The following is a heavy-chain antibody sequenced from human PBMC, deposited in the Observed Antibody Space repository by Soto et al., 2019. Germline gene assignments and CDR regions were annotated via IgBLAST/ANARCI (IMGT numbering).Heavy chain of an antibody. D-gene: IGHD3-10*01. CDR1: GGSISSSSYY. J-gene: IGHJ5*02. CDR2: IYYSGST. CDR3: ARALRITMVRGVTYWFDP. Sequence: QLQLQESGPGLVKPSETLSLTCTVSGGSISSSSYYWGWIRQPPGKGLVWIGSIYYSGSTYYNPSLKSRVTISVDTSKNQFSLKLSSVTAADTAVYYCARALRITMVRGVTYWFDPWGQGTLVTVSS. V-gene: IGHV4-39*01.